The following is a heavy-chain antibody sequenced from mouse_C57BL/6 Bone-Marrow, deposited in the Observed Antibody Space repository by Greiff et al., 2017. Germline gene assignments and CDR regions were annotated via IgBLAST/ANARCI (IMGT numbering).Heavy chain of an antibody. D-gene: IGHD2-10*02. Sequence: EVHLVESGGGLVKPGGSLKLSCAASGFTFSDYGMHWVRQAPEKGLEWVAYISSGSSTIYYADTVKGRFTISRDKAKNTLFLQMTSLRSEDTAMFYCARPGYGNCLDYWGQGTSVTVSS. CDR2: ISSGSSTI. J-gene: IGHJ4*01. CDR3: ARPGYGNCLDY. CDR1: GFTFSDYG. V-gene: IGHV5-17*01.